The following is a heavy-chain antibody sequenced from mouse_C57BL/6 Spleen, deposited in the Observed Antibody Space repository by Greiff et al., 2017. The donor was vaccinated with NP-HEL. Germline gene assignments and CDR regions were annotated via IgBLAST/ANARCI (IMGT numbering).Heavy chain of an antibody. CDR3: ARGRDDYVFDY. Sequence: VQLQQSGAELVKPGASVKISCKASGYAFSSYWMNWVKQRPGKGLEWIGQIYPGDGDTNYNGKFKGKATLTADKSSSTAYMQLSSLTSEDSAVYFYARGRDDYVFDYWGQGTTLTVSS. J-gene: IGHJ2*01. D-gene: IGHD2-4*01. V-gene: IGHV1-80*01. CDR1: GYAFSSYW. CDR2: IYPGDGDT.